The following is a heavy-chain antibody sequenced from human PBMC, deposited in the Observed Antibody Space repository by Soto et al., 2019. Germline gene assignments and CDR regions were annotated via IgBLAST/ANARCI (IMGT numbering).Heavy chain of an antibody. CDR1: GFTFSNYG. V-gene: IGHV3-30*18. J-gene: IGHJ4*02. Sequence: QVQLVESGGGVVQPGRSLRVSCAASGFTFSNYGIHWVRQAPGKGLEWVAVISYDGSDEYYADSVKGRFTMSRDNSKNTLYLQMNSLRAEDTAVYYCANLGRGSYEHWGQGTLVTVSS. CDR3: ANLGRGSYEH. CDR2: ISYDGSDE. D-gene: IGHD1-26*01.